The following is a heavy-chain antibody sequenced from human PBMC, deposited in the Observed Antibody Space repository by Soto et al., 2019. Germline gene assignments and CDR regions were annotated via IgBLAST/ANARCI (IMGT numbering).Heavy chain of an antibody. J-gene: IGHJ4*02. CDR3: AKGSLTGYYKGDYYFDY. Sequence: SLRLSCAASGFTFSSYAMSWVRQAPGKGLEWVSAISGSGGSTYYADSVKGRFTISRDNSKNTLYLQMNSLRAEDTAVYYCAKGSLTGYYKGDYYFDYWGQGTLVTVSS. D-gene: IGHD3-9*01. CDR1: GFTFSSYA. CDR2: ISGSGGST. V-gene: IGHV3-23*01.